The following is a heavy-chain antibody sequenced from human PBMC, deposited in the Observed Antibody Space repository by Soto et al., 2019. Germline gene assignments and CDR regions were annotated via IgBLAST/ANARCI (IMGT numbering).Heavy chain of an antibody. CDR3: VHHGGDPYYHDF. Sequence: QVQLQESGPGLVNPSGTLFLTCAVSGGSLSSSSWWSWVRQPPGKVLEWLGEIYYSGSTKYNPSLNSRVTISADQSKNDFSLRLSSVTAADTAVYYCVHHGGDPYYHDFWGQGMLVTVSS. V-gene: IGHV4-4*02. D-gene: IGHD4-17*01. J-gene: IGHJ4*02. CDR2: IYYSGST. CDR1: GGSLSSSSW.